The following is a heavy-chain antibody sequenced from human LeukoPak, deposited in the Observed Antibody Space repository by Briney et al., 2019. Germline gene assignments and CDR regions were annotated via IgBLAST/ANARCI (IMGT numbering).Heavy chain of an antibody. CDR3: ARWIGGFDY. Sequence: GRSLRLSCAASGFTFSSYGMHWVRQAPGKGLEWVAVIWYDGSNKYYADPVKGRFTISRDNSKNTLYLQMNSLRAEDTAVYYCARWIGGFDYWGQGALVTVSS. CDR1: GFTFSSYG. V-gene: IGHV3-33*01. CDR2: IWYDGSNK. J-gene: IGHJ4*02. D-gene: IGHD3-10*01.